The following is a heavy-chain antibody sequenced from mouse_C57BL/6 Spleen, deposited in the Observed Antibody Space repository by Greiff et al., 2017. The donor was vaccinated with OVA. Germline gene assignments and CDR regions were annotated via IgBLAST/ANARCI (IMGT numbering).Heavy chain of an antibody. D-gene: IGHD2-2*01. J-gene: IGHJ3*01. CDR2: IYPGSGST. V-gene: IGHV1-55*01. CDR1: GYTFTSYW. Sequence: QVQLQQPGAELVKPGASVKMSCKASGYTFTSYWITWVKQRPGQGLEWIGDIYPGSGSTNYNEKFKSKATLTVDTSSSTASLQLLSLTSVDSAFSYCARPYGYGGFAYWGQGTLVTVSA. CDR3: ARPYGYGGFAY.